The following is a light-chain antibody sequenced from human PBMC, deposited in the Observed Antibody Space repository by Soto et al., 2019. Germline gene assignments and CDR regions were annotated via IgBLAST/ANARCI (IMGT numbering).Light chain of an antibody. Sequence: EMVMTQSPSTLSVSPGERATLSCWASQSISSNLAWYQQKPGQAPRLLIYGASIRATGISVRFSGSGSGTEFTLTISSLQSEDFAVYYCQHYNNWLTFGGGTKVEIK. CDR3: QHYNNWLT. J-gene: IGKJ4*01. CDR1: QSISSN. V-gene: IGKV3-15*01. CDR2: GAS.